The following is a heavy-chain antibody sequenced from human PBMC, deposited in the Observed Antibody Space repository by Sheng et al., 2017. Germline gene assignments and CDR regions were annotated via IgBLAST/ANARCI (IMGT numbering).Heavy chain of an antibody. V-gene: IGHV3-30*02. CDR2: IRYDGSNK. CDR1: GFTFSSYG. Sequence: QVQLVESGGGVVQPGGSLRLSCAASGFTFSSYGMHWVRQAPGKGLEWVAFIRYDGSNKYYADSVKGRFTISRDNSKNTLYLQMNSLRAEDTAVYYCAKVGGALYSSGWYDAFDIWGQGTMVTVSS. CDR3: AKVGGALYSSGWYDAFDI. J-gene: IGHJ3*02. D-gene: IGHD6-19*01.